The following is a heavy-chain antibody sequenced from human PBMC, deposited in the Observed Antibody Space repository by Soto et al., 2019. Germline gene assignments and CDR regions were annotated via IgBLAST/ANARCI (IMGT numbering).Heavy chain of an antibody. CDR3: ASERQWESLPY. J-gene: IGHJ4*02. Sequence: QVQLVQSGAEVKKPGASVKVSCEDYGYTFRHFGITWVRQATGQGLEWMGWVSAYNRNTTYAQKFQERVTMTTDTSTRTAYMALRSLRSDDPAIYFCASERQWESLPYWGQGTRVTVSS. CDR1: GYTFRHFG. CDR2: VSAYNRNT. D-gene: IGHD1-26*01. V-gene: IGHV1-18*01.